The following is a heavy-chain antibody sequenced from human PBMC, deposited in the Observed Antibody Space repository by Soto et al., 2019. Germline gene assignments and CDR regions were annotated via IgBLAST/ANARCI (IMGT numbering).Heavy chain of an antibody. Sequence: EVQLVESGGGLVQPGGSLRLSCAASGFTVSSNYMSWVRQAPGKGLEWVSVIYSGGSTYYADSVKGRFTTSRHNSKNTLYLQMNSLRAEDTAVYYCARGTGDYYYGMDVWGQGTTVTVSS. D-gene: IGHD7-27*01. J-gene: IGHJ6*02. CDR3: ARGTGDYYYGMDV. V-gene: IGHV3-53*04. CDR1: GFTVSSNY. CDR2: IYSGGST.